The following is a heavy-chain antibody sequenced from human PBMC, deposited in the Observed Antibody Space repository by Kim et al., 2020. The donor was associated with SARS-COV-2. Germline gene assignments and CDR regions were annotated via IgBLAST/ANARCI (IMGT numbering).Heavy chain of an antibody. V-gene: IGHV3-72*01. CDR3: ARVQGMSNGRTLDY. D-gene: IGHD2-8*01. CDR1: GFTFSDHY. Sequence: GGSLRLSCAASGFTFSDHYMDWVRQAPGKGLEWVGRTRNKGNNYTTEYAASVKGRFTFSRDDSKNSVYLQMNSLKTEDTAVYYCARVQGMSNGRTLDYWGQGTLVTVSS. J-gene: IGHJ4*02. CDR2: TRNKGNNYTT.